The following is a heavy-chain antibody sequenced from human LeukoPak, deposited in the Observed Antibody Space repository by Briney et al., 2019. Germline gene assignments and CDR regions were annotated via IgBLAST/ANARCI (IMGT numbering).Heavy chain of an antibody. Sequence: GESLKISCKGSGYSFTSYWIGWGRQMPGKGLEWMGIIYPGDSNNRYSPSFQGQVTISVDKSISTAYLQWSSLKASDTAMYYCARQGYCSSTSCYYFDYWGQGTLVTVSS. CDR3: ARQGYCSSTSCYYFDY. CDR2: IYPGDSNN. CDR1: GYSFTSYW. J-gene: IGHJ4*02. V-gene: IGHV5-51*01. D-gene: IGHD2-2*01.